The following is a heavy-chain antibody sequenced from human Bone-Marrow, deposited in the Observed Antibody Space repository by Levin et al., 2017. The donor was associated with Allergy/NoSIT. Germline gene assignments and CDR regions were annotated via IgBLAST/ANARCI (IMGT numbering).Heavy chain of an antibody. J-gene: IGHJ5*02. V-gene: IGHV4-39*02. D-gene: IGHD2-2*01. Sequence: PSQTLSLTCTVSGGSISSSSYYWGWIRQPPGKGLQWIASMYYNGNSFYNPSLKSRVTISGDASKNHFSLKLTSVTATDPAVYYCAGRLKYCSGPSCNFDLWGQGTLVTVSS. CDR3: AGRLKYCSGPSCNFDL. CDR2: MYYNGNS. CDR1: GGSISSSSYY.